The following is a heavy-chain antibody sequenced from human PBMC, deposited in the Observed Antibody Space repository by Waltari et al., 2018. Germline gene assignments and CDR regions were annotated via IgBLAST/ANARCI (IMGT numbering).Heavy chain of an antibody. Sequence: QLLESGGGLVQPGGSLRLSCAASGFTFSSYAMSWVRQAPGTGLEWVSTSSGSYQYTYYADSVKCRFTISRDNSKNTLYLQMNSLRAEDTAVYYCAKNRESTINYFDYWGQGTLVTVSS. CDR3: AKNRESTINYFDY. V-gene: IGHV3-23*01. D-gene: IGHD1-1*01. J-gene: IGHJ4*02. CDR2: SSGSYQYT. CDR1: GFTFSSYA.